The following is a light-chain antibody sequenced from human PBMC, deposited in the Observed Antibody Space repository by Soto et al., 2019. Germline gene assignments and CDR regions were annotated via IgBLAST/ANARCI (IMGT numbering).Light chain of an antibody. CDR1: QSILKSSIKKNS. CDR3: QQYYSSSLT. V-gene: IGKV4-1*01. J-gene: IGKJ4*01. Sequence: DIVMTQSPDSLAVSLGERATIKCRSSQSILKSSIKKNSLAWYQQKPGQPPRLLIYWASTRDSGVPDRFSGSGSGTDFTLTITRLQDEDVPVYYCQQYYSSSLTFGGGTKVDIK. CDR2: WAS.